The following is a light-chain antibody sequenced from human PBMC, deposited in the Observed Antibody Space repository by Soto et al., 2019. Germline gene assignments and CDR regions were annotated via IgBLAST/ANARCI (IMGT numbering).Light chain of an antibody. Sequence: DIQMTQSPSSVCASVGDTVTITCRASQGISNWLAWYQQKPGKAPQLLIHGASRLLPGVPSRFSGSGSGTNFTLTITALQPEDFATYFCQQANSFPQGITFGQGTRLEIK. CDR2: GAS. J-gene: IGKJ5*01. CDR1: QGISNW. V-gene: IGKV1-12*01. CDR3: QQANSFPQGIT.